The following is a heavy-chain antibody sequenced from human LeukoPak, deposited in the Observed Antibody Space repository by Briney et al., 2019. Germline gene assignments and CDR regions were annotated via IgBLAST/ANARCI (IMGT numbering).Heavy chain of an antibody. Sequence: SETLSLTCTVSGGSISSYYWSWIRQPPGKGLEWIGYFYYGGSTNYNPSLKSRVTISVDTSKNQFSLKLSSVTAADTAVYYCARAPETTVIPLGYYYYYMDVWGKGTTVTVSS. CDR1: GGSISSYY. D-gene: IGHD4-11*01. CDR2: FYYGGST. V-gene: IGHV4-59*01. CDR3: ARAPETTVIPLGYYYYYMDV. J-gene: IGHJ6*03.